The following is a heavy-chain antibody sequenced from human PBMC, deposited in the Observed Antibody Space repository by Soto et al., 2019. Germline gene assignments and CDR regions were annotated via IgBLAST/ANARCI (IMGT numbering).Heavy chain of an antibody. D-gene: IGHD4-17*01. CDR3: ASSTNDYGDRH. CDR1: GYTFTSYD. Sequence: QVQLVQSGAEVKKPGASVKVSCKASGYTFTSYDINWVRQAPGQGLEWMGWMNPNSGNTGDAQKFQGRVTMTTNTSISTAYMELSSLRSADTAVYYCASSTNDYGDRHWGQGTLVTVSS. V-gene: IGHV1-8*01. J-gene: IGHJ4*02. CDR2: MNPNSGNT.